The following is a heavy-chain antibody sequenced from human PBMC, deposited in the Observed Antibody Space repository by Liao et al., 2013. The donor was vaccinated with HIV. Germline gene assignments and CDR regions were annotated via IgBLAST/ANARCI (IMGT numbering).Heavy chain of an antibody. V-gene: IGHV4-59*12. D-gene: IGHD3-3*01. CDR2: VYYTGST. CDR1: GGSIRSYY. Sequence: QVQLQESGPGLVKPSETLSLTCTVSGGSIRSYYWIWIRQPPGKRLEWIGYVYYTGSTKYNPSLESRVTMSIDTSMHQFSLRLSSVTAADTAVYYCARTDQYYDFWNGYENWFDPWGQGTLVTVSS. CDR3: ARTDQYYDFWNGYENWFDP. J-gene: IGHJ5*02.